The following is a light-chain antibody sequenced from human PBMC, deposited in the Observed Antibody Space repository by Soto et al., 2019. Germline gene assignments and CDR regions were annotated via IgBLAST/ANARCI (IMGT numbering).Light chain of an antibody. CDR3: QQYYSTPFT. Sequence: DIVMTQSPDSLAVSLGERATINCKSSQSVLYSSINKNYLAWYQQKPGQPPRLLIYWASTRESGVPDRFSGSGSGTEFTLTISSLQAEDVAVYYCQQYYSTPFTFGPGTKVDIK. V-gene: IGKV4-1*01. CDR1: QSVLYSSINKNY. J-gene: IGKJ3*01. CDR2: WAS.